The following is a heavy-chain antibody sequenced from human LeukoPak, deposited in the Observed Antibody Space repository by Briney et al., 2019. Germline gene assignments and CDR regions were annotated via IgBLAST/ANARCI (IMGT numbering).Heavy chain of an antibody. Sequence: SETLSLTCTVSGGSISSYYWSWIRQPPGKGLEWIGYIYYSGSTNYNPSLKSRVTISVDTSKNQFSLKLSSVTAADTAVYYCARRSGYCSSTSCHDFDYWGQGTLVTVSS. D-gene: IGHD2-2*01. J-gene: IGHJ4*02. CDR1: GGSISSYY. V-gene: IGHV4-59*01. CDR3: ARRSGYCSSTSCHDFDY. CDR2: IYYSGST.